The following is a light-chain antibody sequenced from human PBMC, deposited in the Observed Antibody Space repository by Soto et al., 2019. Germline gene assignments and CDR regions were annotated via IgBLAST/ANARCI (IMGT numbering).Light chain of an antibody. CDR2: SAS. CDR1: QSISTY. CDR3: QQSYSTPRS. Sequence: DIQLTQSPSSLSASVGDSVTITCRASQSISTYLNWYQQIPGKVPKVLTYSASSLHNGVPSRFSGSGSGTDFTLTISSLQPEDFGTYYCQQSYSTPRSFGQGTKLEIK. V-gene: IGKV1-39*01. J-gene: IGKJ2*01.